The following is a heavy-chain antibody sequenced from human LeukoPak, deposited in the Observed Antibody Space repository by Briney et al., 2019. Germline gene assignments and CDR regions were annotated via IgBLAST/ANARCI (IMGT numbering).Heavy chain of an antibody. CDR3: AREQVVIKKEYYFDY. CDR1: GFIFSSYG. Sequence: PGGSLRLSCAASGFIFSSYGMSWVRQAPGKGLEWVSAISGSGGSTYYADSVKGRFTISRDNSKNTLYLQMNSLRAEDTAVYYCAREQVVIKKEYYFDYWGQGTLVTVSS. J-gene: IGHJ4*02. V-gene: IGHV3-23*01. D-gene: IGHD3-22*01. CDR2: ISGSGGST.